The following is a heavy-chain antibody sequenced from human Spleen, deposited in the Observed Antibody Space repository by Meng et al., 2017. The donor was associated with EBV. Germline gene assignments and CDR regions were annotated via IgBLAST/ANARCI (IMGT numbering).Heavy chain of an antibody. CDR3: VRGMVAAPKHWFAP. CDR2: INHSGST. Sequence: QVHLQQGGAGLLKSSETLSLTCAVSGESFSGFYWSWIRQPPGKALEWIGEINHSGSTNYNPSLKSRVTISVDTSRNQFSLGLNSVTAADTAVYYCVRGMVAAPKHWFAPWGQGTLVTVSS. V-gene: IGHV4-34*01. J-gene: IGHJ5*02. D-gene: IGHD6-13*01. CDR1: GESFSGFY.